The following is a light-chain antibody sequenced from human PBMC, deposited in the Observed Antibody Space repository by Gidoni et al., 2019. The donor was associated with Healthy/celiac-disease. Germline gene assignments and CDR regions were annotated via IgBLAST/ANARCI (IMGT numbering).Light chain of an antibody. CDR1: QSVSSSY. V-gene: IGKV3-20*01. J-gene: IGKJ2*04. Sequence: EIVLTQSPGTLSLSPGERATLSCRASQSVSSSYLAWYQQKPGQAPRLLIYGASSRATGSPDRCSGSGSGTDFTLTISRLEPEDFAVYYCQQYGSSCSFGQGTKLEIK. CDR3: QQYGSSCS. CDR2: GAS.